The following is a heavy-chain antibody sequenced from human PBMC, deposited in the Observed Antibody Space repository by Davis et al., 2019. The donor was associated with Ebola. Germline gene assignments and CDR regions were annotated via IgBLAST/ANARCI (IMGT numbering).Heavy chain of an antibody. Sequence: ASVKVSCKASGYTFTSYDINWVRQATGQGLEWMGWMNPNSGNTGYAQKFQGRVTMTRNTSISTAYMELSSLRSEDTAVYYCARAPRNGDEFDYWGQGTLVTVSS. CDR2: MNPNSGNT. J-gene: IGHJ4*02. CDR3: ARAPRNGDEFDY. D-gene: IGHD2-21*02. CDR1: GYTFTSYD. V-gene: IGHV1-8*01.